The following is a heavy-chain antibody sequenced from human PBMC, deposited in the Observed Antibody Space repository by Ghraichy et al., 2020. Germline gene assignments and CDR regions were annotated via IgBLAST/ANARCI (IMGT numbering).Heavy chain of an antibody. J-gene: IGHJ3*01. CDR1: GFTFSPYW. D-gene: IGHD3-16*01. Sequence: GGSLRLSCAASGFTFSPYWMHWVRQVPGKGLLLVSSSNNDCSNSIYADSVKGRFTISRDNTKNTLYLQMTSLRAEDTAVYYCARGGGNHAFDVWGRGTMVTVSS. CDR3: ARGGGNHAFDV. CDR2: SNNDCSNS. V-gene: IGHV3-74*01.